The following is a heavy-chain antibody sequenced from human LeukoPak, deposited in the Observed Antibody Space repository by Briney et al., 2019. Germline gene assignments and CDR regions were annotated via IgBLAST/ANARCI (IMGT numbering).Heavy chain of an antibody. CDR1: GDTVSSNSAT. V-gene: IGHV6-1*01. D-gene: IGHD4-23*01. CDR2: TYYRSKWYN. Sequence: SQTLSLTCAISGDTVSSNSATWNWIRQSPSRGLEWLGRTYYRSKWYNDYAESVKSRITINPDTSKNQFSLQLNSVTPEDTAVYYCAREDYGGNSGTYFDYWGQGTLVTVSS. J-gene: IGHJ4*02. CDR3: AREDYGGNSGTYFDY.